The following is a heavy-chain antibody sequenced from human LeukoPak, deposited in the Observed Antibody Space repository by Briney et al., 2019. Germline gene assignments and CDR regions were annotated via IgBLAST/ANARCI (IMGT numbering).Heavy chain of an antibody. V-gene: IGHV1-24*01. J-gene: IGHJ2*01. CDR2: FDPEDGET. D-gene: IGHD2-15*01. CDR3: ATQKTPRRSLNWYFDL. CDR1: GYTLTELS. Sequence: ASVKVSCKVSGYTLTELSMHWVRQAPGKGLEWMGGFDPEDGETIYAQKFQGRVTMTEDTSTDTAYIELSSLRSEDTAVYYCATQKTPRRSLNWYFDLWGRGTLVTVSS.